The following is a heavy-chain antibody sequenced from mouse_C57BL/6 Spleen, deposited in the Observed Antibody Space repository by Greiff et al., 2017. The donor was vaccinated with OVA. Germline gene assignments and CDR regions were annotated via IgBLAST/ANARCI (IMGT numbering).Heavy chain of an antibody. D-gene: IGHD2-10*02. CDR2: ILPGSGST. CDR3: ARRKGYGNYGAWFAY. CDR1: GYTFTGYW. V-gene: IGHV1-9*01. Sequence: VMLVESGAELMKPGASVKLSCKATGYTFTGYWIEWVKQRPGHGLEWIGEILPGSGSTNYNEKFKGKATFTADTSSNTAYMQLSSLTTEDSAIYYCARRKGYGNYGAWFAYWGQGTLVTVSA. J-gene: IGHJ3*01.